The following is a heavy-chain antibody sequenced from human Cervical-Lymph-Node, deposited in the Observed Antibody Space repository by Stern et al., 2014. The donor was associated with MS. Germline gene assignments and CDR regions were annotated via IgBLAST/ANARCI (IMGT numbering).Heavy chain of an antibody. CDR2: INLSDGAT. D-gene: IGHD1-26*01. CDR1: GYTFIDYY. CDR3: AREGADNDAFDV. V-gene: IGHV1-46*03. Sequence: MQLVESAAEVKKPGASVTVSCRTSGYTFIDYYIHWVRQAPGQGLEWMGIINLSDGATTYAQKFQGRVTMTRDTSTNTAYMQLGSLTSEDTAVFFCAREGADNDAFDVWGQGTMVTVSS. J-gene: IGHJ3*01.